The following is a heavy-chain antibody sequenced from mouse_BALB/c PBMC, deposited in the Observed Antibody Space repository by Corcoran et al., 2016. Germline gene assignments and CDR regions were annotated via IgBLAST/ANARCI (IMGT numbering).Heavy chain of an antibody. J-gene: IGHJ4*01. Sequence: QIQLVQSGPELKKPGETVKISCKASGYTFTNYGMNWVKQAPGKGLKWMGWINTYTGEPTYADDFKGRFAFSLETSASTAYLQINNLKNEDTATYFCARRGHDPDAMDYWGQGTSVTVSS. CDR3: ARRGHDPDAMDY. V-gene: IGHV9-3-1*01. CDR2: INTYTGEP. CDR1: GYTFTNYG. D-gene: IGHD2-3*01.